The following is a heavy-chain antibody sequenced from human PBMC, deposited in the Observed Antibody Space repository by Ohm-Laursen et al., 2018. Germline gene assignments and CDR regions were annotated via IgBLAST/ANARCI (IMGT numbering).Heavy chain of an antibody. Sequence: SPRLSCTASGFTFSSYSMNWVRQAPGKGLEWVSSISSSSSYIYYADSVKGRFTISRDNAKNSLYLQMNSLRAEDTAVYYCARIPYSYYDSSGPLYVDYWGQGTLVTVSS. CDR3: ARIPYSYYDSSGPLYVDY. D-gene: IGHD3-22*01. CDR1: GFTFSSYS. CDR2: ISSSSSYI. V-gene: IGHV3-21*01. J-gene: IGHJ4*02.